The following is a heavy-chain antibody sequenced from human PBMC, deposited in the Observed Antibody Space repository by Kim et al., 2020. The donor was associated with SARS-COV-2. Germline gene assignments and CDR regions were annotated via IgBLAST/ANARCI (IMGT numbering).Heavy chain of an antibody. CDR3: AREKIGRASAGDF. CDR2: MNEDGSQK. V-gene: IGHV3-7*01. CDR1: GFPFSTYW. D-gene: IGHD1-26*01. Sequence: GGSLRLSCAASGFPFSTYWMMWVRRPPGKGLEWVANMNEDGSQKYYRDSVKGRFTISRDNAKNSLYLEMNSLRVEDTAVYYCAREKIGRASAGDFWGQGT. J-gene: IGHJ4*02.